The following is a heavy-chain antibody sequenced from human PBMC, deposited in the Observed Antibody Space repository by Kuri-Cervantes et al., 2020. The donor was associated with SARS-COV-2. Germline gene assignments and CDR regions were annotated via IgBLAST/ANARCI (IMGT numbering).Heavy chain of an antibody. V-gene: IGHV3-11*05. J-gene: IGHJ5*02. Sequence: LSLTCAASGFTFSDYYMTWIRQAPGKGLEWVSYISSRSASTNYADSVRGRFTISRDSSKNSLYLQMNSLRAEDTAMYYCAKVSSPHYYYLSGSSLDSWGQGTLVTVSS. D-gene: IGHD3-10*01. CDR1: GFTFSDYY. CDR3: AKVSSPHYYYLSGSSLDS. CDR2: ISSRSAST.